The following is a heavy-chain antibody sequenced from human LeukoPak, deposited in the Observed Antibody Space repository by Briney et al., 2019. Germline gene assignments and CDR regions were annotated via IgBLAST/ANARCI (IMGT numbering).Heavy chain of an antibody. Sequence: HAGGSLRLSCAASGFTFSSSAMSWVRQAPGKGLEWVSGISGSGDKTYYADSVKGRFTTSRDNSKNTLSLQMNSLRGEDTAVYYCAKQYSSSSSDPWGQGTRVTVSS. V-gene: IGHV3-23*01. J-gene: IGHJ5*02. CDR3: AKQYSSSSSDP. CDR2: ISGSGDKT. D-gene: IGHD6-6*01. CDR1: GFTFSSSA.